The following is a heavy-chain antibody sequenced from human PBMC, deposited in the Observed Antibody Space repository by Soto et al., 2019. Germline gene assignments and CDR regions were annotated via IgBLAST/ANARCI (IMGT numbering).Heavy chain of an antibody. CDR2: IKQDGSEK. CDR1: GFTFSGSW. V-gene: IGHV3-7*01. CDR3: ARDGTPPFGVLIICFVF. Sequence: EEQLVESGGGLVQPGGSLRISCAASGFTFSGSWMSWVRQAPGKGLEWVAYIKQDGSEKYYVDSVKGRFTISRDNAKNSLYLQMTSLSVDDTAVYYCARDGTPPFGVLIICFVFWGQGSLVTVSS. D-gene: IGHD3-3*01. J-gene: IGHJ4*02.